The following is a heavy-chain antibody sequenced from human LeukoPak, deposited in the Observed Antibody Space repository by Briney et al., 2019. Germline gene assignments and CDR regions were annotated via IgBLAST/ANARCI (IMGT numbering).Heavy chain of an antibody. D-gene: IGHD3-9*01. CDR2: VSSSGSTI. Sequence: GGSLRLSCAASGFTFSDYYMSWIRQAPGKGLEWVSYVSSSGSTIYYADSVKGRFTIYRDNAKNSLYLQMNSLRAEDTAVYYCARDYDILTGYRPTYGMDVWGQGTTVTASS. J-gene: IGHJ6*02. V-gene: IGHV3-11*01. CDR1: GFTFSDYY. CDR3: ARDYDILTGYRPTYGMDV.